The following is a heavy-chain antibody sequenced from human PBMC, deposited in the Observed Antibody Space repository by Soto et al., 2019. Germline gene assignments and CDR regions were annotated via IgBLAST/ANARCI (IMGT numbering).Heavy chain of an antibody. CDR2: ISYDGSNK. Sequence: QSGGSLRLSCAASGFTFSSYGMHWVRQAPGKGLEWVAVISYDGSNKYYADSVKGRFTISRDNSKNTLYLQMNSLRAEDTAVYYCAKDGGRYYYGSGNDFVFDPWGQGTLVTVSS. CDR3: AKDGGRYYYGSGNDFVFDP. CDR1: GFTFSSYG. V-gene: IGHV3-30*18. D-gene: IGHD3-10*01. J-gene: IGHJ5*02.